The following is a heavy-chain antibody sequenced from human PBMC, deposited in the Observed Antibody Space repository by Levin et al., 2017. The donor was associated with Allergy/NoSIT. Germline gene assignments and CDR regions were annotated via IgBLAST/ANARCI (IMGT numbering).Heavy chain of an antibody. V-gene: IGHV3-30*18. D-gene: IGHD5-18*01. J-gene: IGHJ4*02. CDR1: GFTFSSYG. Sequence: PRASLKVSCAASGFTFSSYGMHWVRQAPGKGLEWVAVISYDGSNKYYADSVKGRFTISRDNSKNTLYLQMNSLRAEDTAVYYCAKGGGVYEYSDGHRVDYWGQGTLVTVSS. CDR2: ISYDGSNK. CDR3: AKGGGVYEYSDGHRVDY.